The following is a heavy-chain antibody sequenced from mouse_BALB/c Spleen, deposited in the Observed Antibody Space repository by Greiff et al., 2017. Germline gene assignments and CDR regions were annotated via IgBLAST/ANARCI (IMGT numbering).Heavy chain of an antibody. J-gene: IGHJ4*01. CDR2: ISTYYGDA. CDR1: GYTFTDYA. D-gene: IGHD2-3*01. Sequence: QVHVKQSGAELVRPGVSVKISCKGSGYTFTDYAMHWVKQSHAKSLEWIGVISTYYGDASYNQKFKGKATMTVDKSSSTAYMELARLTSEDSAIYYCAKVYDGYTLYAMDYWGQGTSVTVSS. CDR3: AKVYDGYTLYAMDY. V-gene: IGHV1S137*01.